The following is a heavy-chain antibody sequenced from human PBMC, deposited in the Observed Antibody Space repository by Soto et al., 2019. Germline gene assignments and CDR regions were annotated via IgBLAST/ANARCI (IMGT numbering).Heavy chain of an antibody. J-gene: IGHJ6*02. CDR1: EFTFNNYW. CDR3: ERGIYMKYGLDV. D-gene: IGHD3-10*01. V-gene: IGHV3-74*01. CDR2: INTDGSTT. Sequence: EVQLVESGGGLVQPGGSPRLSCAASEFTFNNYWMHWVRQVPGKGLEWVSRINTDGSTTNYADSVMGRFTISRDNADNTVYLQMNSLRAEDTAVYYCERGIYMKYGLDVWGQGATVTVSS.